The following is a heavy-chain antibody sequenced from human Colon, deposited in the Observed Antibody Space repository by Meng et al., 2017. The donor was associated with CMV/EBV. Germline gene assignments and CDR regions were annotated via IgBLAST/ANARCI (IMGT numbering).Heavy chain of an antibody. CDR3: AKNLFVPPAIMSVFAPNDY. Sequence: GESLKISCAFSGLSFKSYAMTWVRQAPGQGLEWVAVISSSGNETYYADSVQGRFIVSRDNAKSTLFLQINGLAAEDTAIYYCAKNLFVPPAIMSVFAPNDYWGQGMLVTVSS. CDR1: GLSFKSYA. D-gene: IGHD2-2*02. J-gene: IGHJ4*02. CDR2: ISSSGNET. V-gene: IGHV3-23*01.